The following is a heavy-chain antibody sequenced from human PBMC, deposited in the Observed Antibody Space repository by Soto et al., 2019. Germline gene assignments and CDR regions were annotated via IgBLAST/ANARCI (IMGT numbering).Heavy chain of an antibody. CDR2: IIPIFGTA. V-gene: IGHV1-69*13. Sequence: SVQVSCKASGGTFSSYAISWVRQAPGQGLEWMGGIIPIFGTANYAQKFQVRVTITGDESTSTAYMELRTRRSEDRAVYYCARGEEMATILPAYYGGQGTLVTVPS. J-gene: IGHJ4*02. CDR3: ARGEEMATILPAYY. CDR1: GGTFSSYA. D-gene: IGHD5-12*01.